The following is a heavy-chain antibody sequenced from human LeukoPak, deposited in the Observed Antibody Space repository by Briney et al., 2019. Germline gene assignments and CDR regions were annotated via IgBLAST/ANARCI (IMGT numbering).Heavy chain of an antibody. CDR1: GFTLNSYG. CDR2: ISHDGSNN. Sequence: PGGSLRPSCAASGFTLNSYGMHWVRQAPGKGLEWVAVISHDGSNNYYADSVKGRFTISRDNSKNTLYLQMNSLRAEDTAVYYCAKTYGSGRYYAFDIWGQGTMVTVSS. J-gene: IGHJ3*02. V-gene: IGHV3-30*18. CDR3: AKTYGSGRYYAFDI. D-gene: IGHD3-10*01.